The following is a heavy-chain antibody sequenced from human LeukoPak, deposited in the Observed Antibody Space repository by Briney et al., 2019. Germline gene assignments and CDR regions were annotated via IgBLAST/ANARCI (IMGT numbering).Heavy chain of an antibody. CDR2: ISSSSSYI. D-gene: IGHD6-6*01. CDR1: GFTFSSYS. V-gene: IGHV3-21*01. J-gene: IGHJ6*03. Sequence: GGSLRLSCAASGFTFSSYSMNWVRQAPGKGLEWVSSISSSSSYIYYADSVKGRFTISRDNAKNSLYLQMNSLRAEDTAVYYCASAPLYSSSSAKIRFDYYMDVWGKGTTVTVSS. CDR3: ASAPLYSSSSAKIRFDYYMDV.